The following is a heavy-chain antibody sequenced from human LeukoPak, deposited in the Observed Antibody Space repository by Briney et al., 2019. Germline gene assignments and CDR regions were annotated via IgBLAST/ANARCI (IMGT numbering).Heavy chain of an antibody. D-gene: IGHD1-26*01. V-gene: IGHV1-69*13. J-gene: IGHJ4*02. Sequence: SVKVFCKASGGTFSSYAISWVRQAPGQGLEWMGGIIPIFGTANYAQKFQGRVTITADESTSTAYMELSSLRSEDTAVYYCAATDGELPSYYFDYWGQGTLVTVSS. CDR2: IIPIFGTA. CDR3: AATDGELPSYYFDY. CDR1: GGTFSSYA.